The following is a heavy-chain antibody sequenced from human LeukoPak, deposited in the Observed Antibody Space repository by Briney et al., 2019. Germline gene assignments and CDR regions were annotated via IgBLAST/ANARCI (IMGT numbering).Heavy chain of an antibody. CDR1: GFTFSSYG. J-gene: IGHJ3*02. D-gene: IGHD2-2*01. CDR3: AKGIVVVPAAVEGGPRSDAFDI. CDR2: IRYDGSNK. Sequence: GGSLRLSCAASGFTFSSYGMHWVRQAPGKGLEWVAFIRYDGSNKYYADSVKGRLTISRDNSKNTLYLQMNSLRAEDTAVYYCAKGIVVVPAAVEGGPRSDAFDIWGQGTMVTVSS. V-gene: IGHV3-30*02.